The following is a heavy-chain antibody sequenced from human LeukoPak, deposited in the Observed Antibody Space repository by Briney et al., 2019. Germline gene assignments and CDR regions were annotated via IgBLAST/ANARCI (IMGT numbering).Heavy chain of an antibody. CDR1: GFTFSSYW. V-gene: IGHV3-74*01. CDR2: INSDGSST. J-gene: IGHJ5*02. Sequence: GGSLRLSCAASGFTFSSYWMHWVRQAPGKGLVWVSRINSDGSSTSYADSVRGRFTISRDTSKNTLYLQMNSLRTEDTAVYYCAKDLMRDRWFGESWGQGTLVTVSS. CDR3: AKDLMRDRWFGES. D-gene: IGHD3-10*01.